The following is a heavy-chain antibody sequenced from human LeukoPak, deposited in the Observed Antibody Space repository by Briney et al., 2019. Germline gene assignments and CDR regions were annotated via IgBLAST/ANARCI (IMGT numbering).Heavy chain of an antibody. D-gene: IGHD2-21*02. Sequence: GASGKVSCKASGYTFTYRYLHWVRQAPGQALEWMGWITPFNGNTNYAQKFQDRVTITRDRSMSTAYMELSSLRSEDTAMYYCASTYCGGDCYSMVGAFDIWGQGTMVTVSS. CDR2: ITPFNGNT. CDR3: ASTYCGGDCYSMVGAFDI. V-gene: IGHV1-45*02. CDR1: GYTFTYRY. J-gene: IGHJ3*02.